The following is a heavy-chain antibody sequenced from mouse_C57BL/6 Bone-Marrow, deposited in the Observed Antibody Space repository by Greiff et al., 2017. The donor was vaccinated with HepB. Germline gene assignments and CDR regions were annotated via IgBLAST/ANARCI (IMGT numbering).Heavy chain of an antibody. D-gene: IGHD2-5*01. CDR1: GYAFSSSW. CDR2: IYPGDGDT. J-gene: IGHJ3*01. V-gene: IGHV1-82*01. Sequence: VQLQQSGPELVKPGASVKISCKASGYAFSSSWMNWVKQRPGKGLEWIGRIYPGDGDTNYNGKFKGKATLTADKSSSTAYMQLSSLTSEDSAVYFCARGYSNYEGFAYWGQGTLVTVSA. CDR3: ARGYSNYEGFAY.